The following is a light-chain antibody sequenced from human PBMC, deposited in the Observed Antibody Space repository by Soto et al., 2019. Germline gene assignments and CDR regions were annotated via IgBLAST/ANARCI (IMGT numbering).Light chain of an antibody. J-gene: IGLJ2*01. CDR1: KLGDKY. CDR3: QAWDSSTV. CDR2: QDS. Sequence: SYELTQPPSVSVSPGQTASITCSGEKLGDKYACWYQQKPGQSPVLVIYQDSKLPSVIPERFSGSNSGNTATLTISGTQAMDEADYYCQAWDSSTVLGGGTKLTVL. V-gene: IGLV3-1*01.